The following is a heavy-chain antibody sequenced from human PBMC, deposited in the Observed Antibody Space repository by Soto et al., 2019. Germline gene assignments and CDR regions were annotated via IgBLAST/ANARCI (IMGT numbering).Heavy chain of an antibody. CDR2: IIPILGIA. Sequence: SVKVSCKASGGTFSSYTISWVRQAPGQGLEWMGRIIPILGIANYAQKFQGRVTITADKSTSTAYMELSSLRSEDTAVYYCARGSCSGGSCYSWDFDYWGQGTLVTVSS. J-gene: IGHJ4*02. CDR1: GGTFSSYT. V-gene: IGHV1-69*02. CDR3: ARGSCSGGSCYSWDFDY. D-gene: IGHD2-15*01.